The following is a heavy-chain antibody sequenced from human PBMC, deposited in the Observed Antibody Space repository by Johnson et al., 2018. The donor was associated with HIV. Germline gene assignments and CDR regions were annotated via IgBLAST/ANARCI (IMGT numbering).Heavy chain of an antibody. Sequence: EVQLVESGGGLAKPGASLRLSCAASGFTSCNAWMSWVRQAPGKGLEWVGCINSKNDGGTTTHAAHVKGRITIARAASKNTLYMQMNSLKTEDTAVYYCTTVNGLAFEIWSQGTMVTVSS. CDR1: GFTSCNAW. CDR2: INSKNDGGTT. V-gene: IGHV3-15*01. CDR3: TTVNGLAFEI. J-gene: IGHJ3*02. D-gene: IGHD5-24*01.